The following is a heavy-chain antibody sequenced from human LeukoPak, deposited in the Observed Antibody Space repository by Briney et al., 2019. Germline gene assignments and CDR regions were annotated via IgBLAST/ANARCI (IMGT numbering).Heavy chain of an antibody. CDR1: RISFSGYA. V-gene: IGHV3-23*01. CDR3: ARKHLQTHKFFLDG. D-gene: IGHD3-3*01. CDR2: INGGGDRA. Sequence: GASLRLSCAASRISFSGYAMSWVRQAPGKGLEWVSGINGGGDRAYYADSVKGRFTISRDNSKSTLFLQMNSLRVEDTAVYFCARKHLQTHKFFLDGWGQGTTVSVS. J-gene: IGHJ6*02.